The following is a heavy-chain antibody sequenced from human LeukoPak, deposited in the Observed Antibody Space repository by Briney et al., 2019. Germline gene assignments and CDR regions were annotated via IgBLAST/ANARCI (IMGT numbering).Heavy chain of an antibody. CDR1: GYTFTGYY. V-gene: IGHV1-2*02. Sequence: VASVTVSCKASGYTFTGYYMHWVRQAPGQGLEWMGWINPNSGGTNYAQKFQGRVTMTRDTSISTTYMELSRLRSDDTAVYYCARDRRFNYYDSSGCFDYWGQGTLVTVSS. J-gene: IGHJ4*02. CDR3: ARDRRFNYYDSSGCFDY. D-gene: IGHD3-22*01. CDR2: INPNSGGT.